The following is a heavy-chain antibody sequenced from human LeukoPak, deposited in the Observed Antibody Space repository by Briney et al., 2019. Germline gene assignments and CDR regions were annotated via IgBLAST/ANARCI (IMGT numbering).Heavy chain of an antibody. D-gene: IGHD3-3*01. CDR2: IKPDGGEK. CDR1: GFTLSIYM. J-gene: IGHJ4*02. V-gene: IGHV3-7*01. Sequence: GESLRLSCAVSGFTLSIYMMTWVRQAPGKGLGWVANIKPDGGEKFYVDSLRGRFTISRDNAKNSLYLQMNRLRAEDTAVYYCASGSLWSGIPEYWGQGTLVIVSS. CDR3: ASGSLWSGIPEY.